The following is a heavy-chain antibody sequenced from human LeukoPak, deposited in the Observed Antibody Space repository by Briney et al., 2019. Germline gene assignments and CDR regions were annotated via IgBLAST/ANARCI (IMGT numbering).Heavy chain of an antibody. CDR3: AREGGDGYNLPYYFDY. CDR2: IYYSGTT. D-gene: IGHD5-24*01. J-gene: IGHJ4*02. Sequence: SETLSLTCTVSGGSISNYYWSWVRQPPGKGLEWIGYIYYSGTTNYNPSLESRVTISVDTSKNRFSLKLSSVTAADTAVYYCAREGGDGYNLPYYFDYWGQGTLVTVSS. V-gene: IGHV4-59*12. CDR1: GGSISNYY.